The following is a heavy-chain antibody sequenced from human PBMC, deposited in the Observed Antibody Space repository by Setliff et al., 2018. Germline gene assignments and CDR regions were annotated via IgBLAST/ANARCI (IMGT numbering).Heavy chain of an antibody. J-gene: IGHJ6*03. V-gene: IGHV4-61*05. CDR1: DDSITSSNYS. D-gene: IGHD3-3*01. Sequence: SETLSLTCTVSDDSITSSNYSLAWVRQPPGKALEWIGNIFYIGKSHSNPSLKSRLTMSVDKTKNQFSLNLTSVTAADTAVYYCARTHSIIKIFGVVSLLYHMDVWGTGTTVTVSS. CDR2: IFYIGKS. CDR3: ARTHSIIKIFGVVSLLYHMDV.